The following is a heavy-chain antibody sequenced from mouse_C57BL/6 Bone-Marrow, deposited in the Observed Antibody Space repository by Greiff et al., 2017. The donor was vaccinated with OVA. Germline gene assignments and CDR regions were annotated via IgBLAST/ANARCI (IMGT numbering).Heavy chain of an antibody. J-gene: IGHJ1*03. D-gene: IGHD1-1*01. Sequence: QVQLQQSGAELVRPGASVKLSCKASGYTFTSYGISWVKQRTGQGLEWIGEIYPRSGNTYYNEKFKGKATLTADKSSSTAYMELRSLTSEDSAVYFCAKWDCGSSYWYFGVWGTGATVTVSS. CDR1: GYTFTSYG. CDR3: AKWDCGSSYWYFGV. V-gene: IGHV1-81*01. CDR2: IYPRSGNT.